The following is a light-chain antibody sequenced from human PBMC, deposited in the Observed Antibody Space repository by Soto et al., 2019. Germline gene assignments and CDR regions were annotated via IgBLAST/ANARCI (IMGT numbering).Light chain of an antibody. Sequence: EIVLTQSPATLSLSPGEGATLSCRASQSVSSYLAWYQQKPGQAPRLLIYDASNRATGIPARFSGSGSGTDFTLTISSLEPEDFAVYYCQQRSNWPRLTFXGGTKADIK. J-gene: IGKJ4*01. V-gene: IGKV3-11*01. CDR3: QQRSNWPRLT. CDR1: QSVSSY. CDR2: DAS.